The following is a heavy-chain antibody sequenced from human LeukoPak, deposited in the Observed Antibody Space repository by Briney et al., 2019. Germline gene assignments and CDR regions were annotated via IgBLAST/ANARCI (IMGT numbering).Heavy chain of an antibody. CDR1: GFTFSRSN. J-gene: IGHJ4*02. Sequence: GGSLRLSCAASGFTFSRSNMNWVRQAPGKGLEWLSYISSDSSAIYYADSVKGRFTISRDNAKNSLYLQMNSLRAEDTAVYYCARVRDRWILDYWGQGTLVTVSS. CDR2: ISSDSSAI. D-gene: IGHD5-18*01. CDR3: ARVRDRWILDY. V-gene: IGHV3-48*04.